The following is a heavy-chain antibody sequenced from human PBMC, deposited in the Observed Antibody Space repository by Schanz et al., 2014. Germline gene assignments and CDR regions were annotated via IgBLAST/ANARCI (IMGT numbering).Heavy chain of an antibody. CDR1: GFTFSSYG. CDR2: ISSGGGST. V-gene: IGHV3-NL1*01. D-gene: IGHD1-26*01. J-gene: IGHJ4*02. Sequence: VQLLESGGGVVQPGRSLRLSCAASGFTFSSYGMHWVRQAPGKGLEWVSSISSGGGSTYYADSVKGRFTISRDNSKNTLFLQMNSLRAEDTAVYYCARDHTTESYYSAGPPIDYWGQGTLLTVSS. CDR3: ARDHTTESYYSAGPPIDY.